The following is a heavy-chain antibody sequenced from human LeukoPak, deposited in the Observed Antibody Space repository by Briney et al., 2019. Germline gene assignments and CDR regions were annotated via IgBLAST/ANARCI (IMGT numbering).Heavy chain of an antibody. Sequence: GGSLRLSCAASGFTFSSYSMNWVRQAPGKGLEWVSSISSSSSYIYYADSVKGRFTISRDNAKNSLYLQMNSLRAEDTAVYYCARDYLGAGTVGATSGYWGQGTLVTVSS. CDR2: ISSSSSYI. CDR1: GFTFSSYS. J-gene: IGHJ4*02. CDR3: ARDYLGAGTVGATSGY. V-gene: IGHV3-21*01. D-gene: IGHD1-26*01.